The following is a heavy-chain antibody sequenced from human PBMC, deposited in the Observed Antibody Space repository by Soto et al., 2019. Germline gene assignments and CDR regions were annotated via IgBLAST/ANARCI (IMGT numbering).Heavy chain of an antibody. CDR3: ASPPFNDFWSGYFNDAFDI. Sequence: SETLSLTCTVSGGSISSSSYYWGWIRQPPGKGLEWIGGIYYSGSTYYNPSLKSRVTISVDTSKNQFSLKLSSVTAADTAVYYCASPPFNDFWSGYFNDAFDIWGQGTMVTVSS. V-gene: IGHV4-39*01. CDR1: GGSISSSSYY. D-gene: IGHD3-3*01. CDR2: IYYSGST. J-gene: IGHJ3*02.